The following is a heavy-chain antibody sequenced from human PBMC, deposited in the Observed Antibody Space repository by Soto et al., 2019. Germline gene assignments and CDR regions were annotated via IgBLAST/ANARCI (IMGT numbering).Heavy chain of an antibody. V-gene: IGHV3-33*01. D-gene: IGHD6-13*01. J-gene: IGHJ6*02. CDR1: GFTFSSYG. CDR2: IWYDGSNK. Sequence: GGSLRLSCAASGFTFSSYGMHWVRQAPGKGLEWVAVIWYDGSNKYYADSVKGRFTISRDNSKNTLYLQMNSLRAEDTAVYYCAREIGGSSSWYYYYGMDVWGQGTTVTV. CDR3: AREIGGSSSWYYYYGMDV.